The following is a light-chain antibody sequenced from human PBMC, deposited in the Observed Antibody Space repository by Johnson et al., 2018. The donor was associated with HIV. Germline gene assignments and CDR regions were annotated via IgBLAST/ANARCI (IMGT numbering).Light chain of an antibody. J-gene: IGLJ1*01. V-gene: IGLV1-51*02. CDR3: GTWDTSLSVYV. CDR2: END. Sequence: QSVLTQPPSVSAAPGQKVTISCSGRSSNIGNAYVSWYQQLPGTAPKLLIYENDKRPSGIPDRFSGSKSGTSATLAITGLQTWDEADYYCGTWDTSLSVYVFGTGTKVNVL. CDR1: SSNIGNAY.